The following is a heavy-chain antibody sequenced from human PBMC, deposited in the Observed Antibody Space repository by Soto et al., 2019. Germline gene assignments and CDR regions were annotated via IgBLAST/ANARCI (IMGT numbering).Heavy chain of an antibody. Sequence: GSLRLSCAASGXTFSSYAMSWVRQAPGKGLELVSAIRGSGGSTYYADSVKGRFTISRENSKNTLYLQMNSLIAEETAVYYCAKGGIPISRIKYGMDVWGQGTTGTVSS. CDR1: GXTFSSYA. V-gene: IGHV3-23*01. J-gene: IGHJ6*02. CDR2: IRGSGGST. CDR3: AKGGIPISRIKYGMDV. D-gene: IGHD2-21*01.